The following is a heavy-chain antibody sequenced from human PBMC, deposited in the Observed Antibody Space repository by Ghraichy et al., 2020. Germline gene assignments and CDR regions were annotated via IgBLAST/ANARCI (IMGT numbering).Heavy chain of an antibody. J-gene: IGHJ6*02. CDR1: GFTFSSYW. CDR2: IKQDGSEK. CDR3: ARLPVVAATSGYYYYYGMDV. D-gene: IGHD2-15*01. Sequence: GGSLRLSCAASGFTFSSYWMSWVRQAPGKGLEWVANIKQDGSEKYYVDSVKGRFTISRDNAKNSLYLQMNSLRAEDTAVYYCARLPVVAATSGYYYYYGMDVWGQGTTVTVSS. V-gene: IGHV3-7*01.